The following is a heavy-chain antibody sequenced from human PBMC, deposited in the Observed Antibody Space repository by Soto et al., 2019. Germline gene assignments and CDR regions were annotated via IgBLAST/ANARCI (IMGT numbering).Heavy chain of an antibody. D-gene: IGHD1-1*01. CDR1: GLTISGKKY. CDR3: ATWHEREHAFDV. V-gene: IGHV3-66*01. J-gene: IGHJ3*01. Sequence: DVHLLESGGGLVQPGGSLRLSCAAFGLTISGKKYVAWVRQAPGKGLEWVSALYDVDGSFYADSVTGRFTTSSDSSKTTVYLQMNDLRPDDTAVYYCATWHEREHAFDVWGQGTTVTISS. CDR2: LYDVDGS.